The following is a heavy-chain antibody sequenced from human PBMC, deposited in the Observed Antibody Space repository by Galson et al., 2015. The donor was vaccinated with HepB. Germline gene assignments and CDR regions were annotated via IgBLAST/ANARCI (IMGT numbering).Heavy chain of an antibody. J-gene: IGHJ4*02. CDR1: GFTFSNYA. V-gene: IGHV3-23*05. CDR3: TKDAPYSVGATTH. D-gene: IGHD1-26*01. CDR2: IDNSGGYT. Sequence: SLRLSCAGSGFTFSNYAMSWVRQAPGKGLEWVSGIDNSGGYTYYRDSVKGRFTISRDNSRNTLYLQMDSLRAEDTAVYFCTKDAPYSVGATTHWGQGALVAVSS.